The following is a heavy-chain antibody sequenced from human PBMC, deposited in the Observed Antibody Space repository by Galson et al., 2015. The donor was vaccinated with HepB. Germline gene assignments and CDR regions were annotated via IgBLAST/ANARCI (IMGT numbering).Heavy chain of an antibody. CDR3: AKDVGDIMFDY. CDR1: GFTFSSYS. CDR2: ISSSSSYI. J-gene: IGHJ4*02. D-gene: IGHD1-26*01. V-gene: IGHV3-21*04. Sequence: SLRLSCAASGFTFSSYSMNWVRQAPGKGLEWVSSISSSSSYIYYADSVKGRFTISRDNAKNSLYLQMNSLRAEDTAIYYCAKDVGDIMFDYWGQGTPVTVSS.